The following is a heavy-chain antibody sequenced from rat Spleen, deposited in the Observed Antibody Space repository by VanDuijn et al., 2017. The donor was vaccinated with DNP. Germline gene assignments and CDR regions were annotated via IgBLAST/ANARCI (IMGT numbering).Heavy chain of an antibody. Sequence: EVQLVETGGGLVQPGRSLKLSCVASGFTFSSYWMFWIRQAPGKGLEWVASINADGGSTSYSDSVKGRFSISRDNAENTLYLQMDSLRSEDTATYYCARQNGPYYFDYWGQGTSVTVSS. D-gene: IGHD1-1*01. CDR3: ARQNGPYYFDY. CDR2: INADGGST. V-gene: IGHV5-58*01. CDR1: GFTFSSYW. J-gene: IGHJ4*01.